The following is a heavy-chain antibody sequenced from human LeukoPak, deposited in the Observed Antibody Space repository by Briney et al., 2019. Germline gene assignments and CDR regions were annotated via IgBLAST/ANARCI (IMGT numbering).Heavy chain of an antibody. CDR2: INQDGSEK. Sequence: GGSLRLSCAASGLTLSNYWMTWVPQAPGKGLEWVANINQDGSEKNYVDSVKGRFTISRDNAKNSLYLEMNSLRAEDMGVYYCARDSRGYPYWRQGTLVTVSS. J-gene: IGHJ4*02. D-gene: IGHD3-22*01. V-gene: IGHV3-7*05. CDR1: GLTLSNYW. CDR3: ARDSRGYPY.